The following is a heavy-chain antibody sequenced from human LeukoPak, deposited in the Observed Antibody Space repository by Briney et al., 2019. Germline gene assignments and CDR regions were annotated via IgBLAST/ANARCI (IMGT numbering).Heavy chain of an antibody. D-gene: IGHD3-9*01. V-gene: IGHV3-30*04. Sequence: GGSLRLSSAASGFTFSSYAVHWVRQAPGKGLEWVAVISHDGTNKYYADSVKGRFTISRDNSKNTLYLQMNSLRAEDTAVYYCARDYDVLTAYPPTQLFDPWGQGTLVTVSS. CDR2: ISHDGTNK. J-gene: IGHJ5*02. CDR3: ARDYDVLTAYPPTQLFDP. CDR1: GFTFSSYA.